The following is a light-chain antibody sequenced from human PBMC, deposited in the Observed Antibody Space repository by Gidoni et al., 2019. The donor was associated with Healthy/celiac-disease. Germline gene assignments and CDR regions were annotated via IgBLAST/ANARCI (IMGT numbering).Light chain of an antibody. CDR3: QAWDSSTGV. CDR2: QDS. CDR1: KLGDKY. Sequence: SYELTQPPPVAGSPGQTASITCSGDKLGDKYACWYQQKPGQSPVLVIYQDSTRAAGIPVRFSGSNSGNTATLTISGTQAMDEADYYCQAWDSSTGVFGGGTKLTVL. V-gene: IGLV3-1*01. J-gene: IGLJ2*01.